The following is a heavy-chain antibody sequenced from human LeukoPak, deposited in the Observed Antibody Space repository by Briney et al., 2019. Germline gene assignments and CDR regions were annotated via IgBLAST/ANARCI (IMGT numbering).Heavy chain of an antibody. CDR3: ARESRYAFDI. Sequence: PGGSLRLSCAASGFTFSGSAMHWVRQASGRGLEWVGRIRSKANNYATTYGASVKGRFTISRDDSKNTAYLQMNSLNTEDTAVYYCARESRYAFDIWGQGTMVTVSS. V-gene: IGHV3-73*01. CDR1: GFTFSGSA. J-gene: IGHJ3*02. CDR2: IRSKANNYAT.